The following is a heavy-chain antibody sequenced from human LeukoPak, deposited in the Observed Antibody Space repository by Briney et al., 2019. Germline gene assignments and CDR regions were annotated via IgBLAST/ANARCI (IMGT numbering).Heavy chain of an antibody. D-gene: IGHD5-12*01. Sequence: SETLSLTCTVSGGSISSSSYYWGWIRQPPGKGLEWIGSIYYSGSTYYNPSLKSRVTISVDTSKNQFSLKLSSATAADTAVYYCARHRVATSPGRAFDIWGQGTMVTVSS. J-gene: IGHJ3*02. V-gene: IGHV4-39*01. CDR2: IYYSGST. CDR3: ARHRVATSPGRAFDI. CDR1: GGSISSSSYY.